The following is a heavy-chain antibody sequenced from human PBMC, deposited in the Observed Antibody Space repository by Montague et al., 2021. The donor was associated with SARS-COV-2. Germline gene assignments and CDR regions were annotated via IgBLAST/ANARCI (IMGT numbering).Heavy chain of an antibody. CDR3: ARETYTSGWFQQFDY. CDR1: GGSVSDTDYY. V-gene: IGHV4-39*01. J-gene: IGHJ4*02. D-gene: IGHD6-19*01. CDR2: TVQSGNS. Sequence: SETLSLTCAVSGGSVSDTDYYWGWVRRPPGKGLEWLGTTVQSGNSFSNPSLKSRLSIFVHASMNEVSLSLASVTAADTAVYYCARETYTSGWFQQFDYWGQGTLVTVSS.